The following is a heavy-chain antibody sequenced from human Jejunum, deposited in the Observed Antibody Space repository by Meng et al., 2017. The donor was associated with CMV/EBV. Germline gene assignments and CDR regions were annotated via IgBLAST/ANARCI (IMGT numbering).Heavy chain of an antibody. CDR2: LHPGDSES. CDR1: GYSFASFW. J-gene: IGHJ3*02. V-gene: IGHV5-51*01. D-gene: IGHD3/OR15-3a*01. CDR3: AAQTGLGNDAFDI. Sequence: GSGYSFASFWIGWVRQMPGTGLEWMGILHPGDSESRYSPSFQGQVTMSADKSISTAYLQWNSLKASGTAMYYCAAQTGLGNDAFDIWGQGTMVTVSS.